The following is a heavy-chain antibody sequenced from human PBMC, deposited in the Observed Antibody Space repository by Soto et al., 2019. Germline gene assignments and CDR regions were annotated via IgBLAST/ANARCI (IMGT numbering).Heavy chain of an antibody. CDR3: ARVGRDNNSWCYFDY. CDR2: ISHDGRST. J-gene: IGHJ4*02. Sequence: GGSLRLSCAASGFTFSSYAMHWVRQAPGKGLEWVAVISHDGRSTYYAGSVKGRFTISRDNSKNTVYLQLHSLRAEDTAVYYCARVGRDNNSWCYFDYWGQGTLVTVSS. D-gene: IGHD4-4*01. CDR1: GFTFSSYA. V-gene: IGHV3-30*04.